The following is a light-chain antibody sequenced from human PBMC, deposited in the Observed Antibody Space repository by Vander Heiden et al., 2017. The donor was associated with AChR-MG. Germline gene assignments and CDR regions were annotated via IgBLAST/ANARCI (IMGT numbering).Light chain of an antibody. Sequence: QSALTQPASVSGSPGQSITISCTGSGSDIGGYNYVSWYQLHPGGAPKLMIYDVNKRPSGISYRFSGSKSDNTASLTSSGLQVEDGAVYYCLSYTTSSALLFGGGTKLTVL. CDR1: GSDIGGYNY. CDR3: LSYTTSSALL. J-gene: IGLJ3*02. V-gene: IGLV2-14*03. CDR2: DVN.